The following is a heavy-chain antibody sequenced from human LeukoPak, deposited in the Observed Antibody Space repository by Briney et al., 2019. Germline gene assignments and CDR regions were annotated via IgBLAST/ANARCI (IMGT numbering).Heavy chain of an antibody. J-gene: IGHJ6*03. CDR1: GGSISSYY. D-gene: IGHD2-2*01. CDR3: ASDIVVVPAARRRYYMDV. CDR2: IYTSEST. V-gene: IGHV4-4*09. Sequence: PSETLSLTCTVSGGSISSYYWSWIRQPPGKGLEWIGYIYTSESTNYNPSLKSRVTISVDTSKNQFSLKLSSVTAADTAVYYCASDIVVVPAARRRYYMDVWGKGTTVTVSS.